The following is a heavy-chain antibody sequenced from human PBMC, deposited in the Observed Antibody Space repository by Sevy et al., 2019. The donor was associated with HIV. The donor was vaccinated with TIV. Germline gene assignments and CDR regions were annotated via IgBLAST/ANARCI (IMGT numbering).Heavy chain of an antibody. V-gene: IGHV3-21*01. CDR2: ISSSSSYI. J-gene: IGHJ5*02. D-gene: IGHD3-10*01. CDR3: ARSLGNYYGSGTYQEDWFDP. CDR1: GFTFSIYT. Sequence: GGSLRLSCAASGFTFSIYTMNWVRQAPGKGLEWVSSISSSSSYIYYTDSVKGRFSISRDNATNALFLQMNSLRAEDTAVYYCARSLGNYYGSGTYQEDWFDPWGQGTLVTVSS.